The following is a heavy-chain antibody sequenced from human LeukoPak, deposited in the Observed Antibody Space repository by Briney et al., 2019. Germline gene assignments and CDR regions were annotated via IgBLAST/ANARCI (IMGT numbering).Heavy chain of an antibody. J-gene: IGHJ6*02. CDR1: GFTFSSYW. Sequence: PGGSLRLPCAASGFTFSSYWMSWVRQAPGKGLEWVANIKQDGSEKYYVDSVKGRFTISRDNAKNSLYLQMNSLRAEDTAVYYCAGGGGEYYYYYYGMDVWGQGTTVTVSS. CDR3: AGGGGEYYYYYYGMDV. D-gene: IGHD3-16*01. V-gene: IGHV3-7*01. CDR2: IKQDGSEK.